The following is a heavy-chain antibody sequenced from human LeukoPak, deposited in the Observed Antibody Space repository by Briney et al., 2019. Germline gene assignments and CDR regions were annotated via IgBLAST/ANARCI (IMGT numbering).Heavy chain of an antibody. D-gene: IGHD6-6*01. J-gene: IGHJ4*02. Sequence: PSETLSLTCTVSSASFSGGRYYWSWIRQPAGKGLEWIGRVYTSGITKYNPSLKSRITISVDTSKNQFSLKLSSVTAADTAVYFCARAIAARRRVGWDYFDYWGQGTLVTVSS. CDR1: SASFSGGRYY. CDR2: VYTSGIT. V-gene: IGHV4-61*02. CDR3: ARAIAARRRVGWDYFDY.